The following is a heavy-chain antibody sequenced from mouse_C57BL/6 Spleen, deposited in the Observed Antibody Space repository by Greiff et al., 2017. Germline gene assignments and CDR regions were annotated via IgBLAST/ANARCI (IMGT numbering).Heavy chain of an antibody. CDR3: TRNGDDGAWFAY. CDR2: IDPETGGT. V-gene: IGHV1-15*01. CDR1: GYTFTDYE. Sequence: QVQLQQSGAELVRPGASVTLSCKASGYTFTDYEMHWVKQTPVHGLEWIGAIDPETGGTAYNQKFKGKAILTADKSSSTAYMELRSLTSDDSAVYYCTRNGDDGAWFAYWGQGTLVTVSA. J-gene: IGHJ3*01. D-gene: IGHD2-2*01.